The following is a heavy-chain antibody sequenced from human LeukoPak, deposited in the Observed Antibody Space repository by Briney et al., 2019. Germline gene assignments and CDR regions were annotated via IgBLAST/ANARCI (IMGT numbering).Heavy chain of an antibody. CDR3: ARNYYDAKQRVYYFDY. CDR2: IIPIFGTA. Sequence: GASVKVSCKASGGTFSSYAISWVRQAPGQGLEWMGGIIPIFGTANYAQKFQGRVTITADESTSTAYMELSSLRSEDTAVYYCARNYYDAKQRVYYFDYWGQGTLVTVSS. CDR1: GGTFSSYA. D-gene: IGHD3-22*01. J-gene: IGHJ4*02. V-gene: IGHV1-69*13.